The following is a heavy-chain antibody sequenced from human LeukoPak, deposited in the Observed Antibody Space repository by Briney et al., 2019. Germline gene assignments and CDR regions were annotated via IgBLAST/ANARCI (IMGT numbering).Heavy chain of an antibody. V-gene: IGHV4-39*01. CDR3: ARGYYDVLTGHPKNFDY. CDR2: IYYSGNT. D-gene: IGHD3-9*01. Sequence: SETLSLTCTVSGGSISSSSYYWGWIRQPPGKGLEWIGSIYYSGNTYYNPSLKSRVTISVDTFKNQFSLKFSSLTAADTALYYCARGYYDVLTGHPKNFDYWVQGTLVTVSS. CDR1: GGSISSSSYY. J-gene: IGHJ4*02.